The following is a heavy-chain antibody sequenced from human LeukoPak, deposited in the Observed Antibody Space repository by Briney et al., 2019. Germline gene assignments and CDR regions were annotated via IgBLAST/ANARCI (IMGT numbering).Heavy chain of an antibody. CDR1: GFTFNVAW. V-gene: IGHV3-15*04. J-gene: IGHJ4*02. CDR3: VWSSTWNKRFYLDQ. CDR2: SAATPDGPIT. Sequence: GSLRLSCAASGFTFNVAWMRWVRQTPGKGLQGVARSAATPDGPITEYATPVRGRFTISRDDSRNMGYLQMRSLRTDDTAIYYCVWSSTWNKRFYLDQWGQGTLVTVSS. D-gene: IGHD6-6*01.